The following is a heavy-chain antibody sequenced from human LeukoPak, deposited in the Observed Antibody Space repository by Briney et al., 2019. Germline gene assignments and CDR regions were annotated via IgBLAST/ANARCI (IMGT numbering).Heavy chain of an antibody. V-gene: IGHV4-59*01. CDR2: IYYSGST. J-gene: IGHJ4*02. CDR3: VARHFSGAKYYFDY. CDR1: GDSISTYY. Sequence: SETLSLTCAVSGDSISTYYWTCIRQSPGKGLEWIGDIYYSGSTNYNPSLKSRVTMSVDTSKNQFSLNLRSVTAADTALYYCVARHFSGAKYYFDYWGQGTLVTVSS. D-gene: IGHD2-15*01.